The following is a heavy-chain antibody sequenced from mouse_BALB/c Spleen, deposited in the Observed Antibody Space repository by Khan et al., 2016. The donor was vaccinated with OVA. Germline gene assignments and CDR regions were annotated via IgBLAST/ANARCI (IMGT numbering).Heavy chain of an antibody. CDR1: GYSITSDYA. CDR3: ARDYGSSYYYFDY. CDR2: ISYSGST. D-gene: IGHD1-1*01. J-gene: IGHJ2*01. Sequence: EVQLQESGPGLVKPSQSLSLTCTVTGYSITSDYAWNWIRQFPGNKLEWMGYISYSGSTSYNPSLKSRISITRDTSKNQFFLQLNSVTTEDTATYYCARDYGSSYYYFDYWGQDTTLTVSS. V-gene: IGHV3-2*02.